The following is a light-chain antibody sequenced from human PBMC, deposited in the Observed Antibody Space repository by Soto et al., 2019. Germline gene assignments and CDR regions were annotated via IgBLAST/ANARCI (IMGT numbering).Light chain of an antibody. V-gene: IGKV3-20*01. CDR1: QSASSSF. Sequence: ESVLTQSPGTLSLSPGERSTLSCRASQSASSSFLAWYQQRPGQAPRLLLFGASYRATGIPDRFSGSGSGTDFTLNICRLEPQDFSVYCCQHYRNSPPEYTFGAGTNVD. J-gene: IGKJ3*01. CDR3: QHYRNSPPEYT. CDR2: GAS.